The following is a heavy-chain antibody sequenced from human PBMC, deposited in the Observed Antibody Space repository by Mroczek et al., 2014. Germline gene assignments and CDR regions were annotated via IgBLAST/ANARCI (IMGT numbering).Heavy chain of an antibody. CDR3: ARVIVANSNWFDP. J-gene: IGHJ5*02. D-gene: IGHD2-15*01. V-gene: IGHV4-39*01. CDR2: IYYSGST. CDR1: GGSISSSSYY. Sequence: QVQLQESGPGLVKPSETLSLTCTVSGGSISSSSYYWGWIRQPPGKGLEWIGSIYYSGSTYYNPSLKSRVTISVDTSKNQFSLKLSSVTAADTAVYYCARVIVANSNWFDPWGQGTLVHRLL.